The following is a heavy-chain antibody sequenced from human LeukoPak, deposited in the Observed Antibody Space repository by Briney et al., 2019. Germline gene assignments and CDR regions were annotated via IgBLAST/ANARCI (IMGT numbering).Heavy chain of an antibody. CDR3: AKDSLGSGWYSDY. V-gene: IGHV3-13*01. CDR2: IGAAGDT. D-gene: IGHD6-19*01. CDR1: GFTFSSYD. Sequence: PGGSLGLSCAASGFTFSSYDMHWVRQTTGKGLEWVSPIGAAGDTYYPGSVKGQFTISRDNAKNSLFLQMNSLRAGDTAVYYCAKDSLGSGWYSDYWGQGTLVTVSS. J-gene: IGHJ4*02.